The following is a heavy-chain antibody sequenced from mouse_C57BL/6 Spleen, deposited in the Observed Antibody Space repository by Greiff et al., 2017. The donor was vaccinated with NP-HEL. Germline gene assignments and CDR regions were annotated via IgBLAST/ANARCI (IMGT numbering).Heavy chain of an antibody. V-gene: IGHV1-15*01. D-gene: IGHD2-5*01. CDR2: IDPETGGT. Sequence: QVQLQQSGAELVRPGASVTLSCKASGYTFTDYEMHWVKQTPVHGLEWIGAIDPETGGTAYNQKFKGKAILTADKSSSTAYMELRSLTSEDSAVYYCTIYYSNSWCAYWGQGTLGTVSA. CDR1: GYTFTDYE. J-gene: IGHJ3*01. CDR3: TIYYSNSWCAY.